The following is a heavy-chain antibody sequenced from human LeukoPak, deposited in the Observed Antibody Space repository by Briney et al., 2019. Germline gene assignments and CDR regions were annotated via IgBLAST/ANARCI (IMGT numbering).Heavy chain of an antibody. CDR1: GFSFSGYG. J-gene: IGHJ2*01. Sequence: GGSLRLSCAASGFSFSGYGMHWVRQAPGTGLECVAVISYDGNNIYFADSVKGRFTISRDNSRNTLYLQMNSLRAEDTAVYYCAKTPLQDCSGGSCYSYWYFDLWGRGTLVTVSS. CDR2: ISYDGNNI. CDR3: AKTPLQDCSGGSCYSYWYFDL. D-gene: IGHD2-15*01. V-gene: IGHV3-30*18.